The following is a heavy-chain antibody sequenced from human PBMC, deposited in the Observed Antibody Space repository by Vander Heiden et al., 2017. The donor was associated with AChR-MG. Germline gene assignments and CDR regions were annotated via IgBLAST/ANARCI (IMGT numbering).Heavy chain of an antibody. J-gene: IGHJ4*02. Sequence: EVQLVESGGGLVKPGGSLRLSCAASGFPFSSYSMNWVRQAPGKGLEWVSSISSSSSYIYYADSVKGRFTISRDNAKNSLYLQMNSLRAEDTAVYYCARDLSGYDYPRGDFDYWGQGTLVTVSS. CDR1: GFPFSSYS. CDR3: ARDLSGYDYPRGDFDY. CDR2: ISSSSSYI. V-gene: IGHV3-21*01. D-gene: IGHD5-12*01.